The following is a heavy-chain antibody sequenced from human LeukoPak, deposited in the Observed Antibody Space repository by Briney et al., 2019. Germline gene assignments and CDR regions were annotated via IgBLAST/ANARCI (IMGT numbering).Heavy chain of an antibody. Sequence: SETLSLTCTVSGASTSNYYWNWIRQPPGKGLEWIGYIYYSGSTNYNPSLKSRVTISVDTSKNQFSLKLSSVTAADTAVYYCARDRSPPRSYSSSWYGGRYYYYGMDVWGQGTTVTVSS. V-gene: IGHV4-59*01. D-gene: IGHD6-13*01. CDR2: IYYSGST. CDR3: ARDRSPPRSYSSSWYGGRYYYYGMDV. CDR1: GASTSNYY. J-gene: IGHJ6*02.